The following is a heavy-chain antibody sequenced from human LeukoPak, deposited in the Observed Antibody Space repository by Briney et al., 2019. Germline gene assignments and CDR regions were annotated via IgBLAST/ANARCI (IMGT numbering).Heavy chain of an antibody. CDR1: GFTFRSYA. CDR3: AKDRDGDPTFDY. CDR2: ISGSGGST. Sequence: PGGSLRLSCAASGFTFRSYAMSWVRQAPGKGLEWVSAISGSGGSTYYADSVKGRFTISRDNSKNTLYLQMNSLRAEDTAVYYCAKDRDGDPTFDYWGQGTLVTVSS. V-gene: IGHV3-23*01. J-gene: IGHJ4*02. D-gene: IGHD4-17*01.